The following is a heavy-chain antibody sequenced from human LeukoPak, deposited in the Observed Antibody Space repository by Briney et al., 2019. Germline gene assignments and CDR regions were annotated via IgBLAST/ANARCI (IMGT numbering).Heavy chain of an antibody. V-gene: IGHV3-33*01. J-gene: IGHJ4*02. CDR2: IWYDGSNK. CDR1: GFTFSSYG. Sequence: GGSLRLSCAASGFTFSSYGMHWVRQAPGKGLEWVAVIWYDGSNKYYADSVKGRFTISRDNSKNTLYLQMNSLRAEDTAVYYCVRDEGLSAFDYWGQGTLVTVSS. CDR3: VRDEGLSAFDY.